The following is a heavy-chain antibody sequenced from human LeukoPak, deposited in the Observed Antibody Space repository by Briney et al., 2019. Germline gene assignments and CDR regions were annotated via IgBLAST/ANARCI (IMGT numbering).Heavy chain of an antibody. V-gene: IGHV1-8*03. CDR1: GYTFTSYD. Sequence: VASVKVSCKASGYTFTSYDINWVRQATGQGLEWMGWMNPNSGNTGYAQKFQGRVTITRNTSISTAYMELSSLRPEDTAVYYCASIPDGGYYDSSIWGQGTLVTVSS. CDR2: MNPNSGNT. CDR3: ASIPDGGYYDSSI. J-gene: IGHJ4*02. D-gene: IGHD3-22*01.